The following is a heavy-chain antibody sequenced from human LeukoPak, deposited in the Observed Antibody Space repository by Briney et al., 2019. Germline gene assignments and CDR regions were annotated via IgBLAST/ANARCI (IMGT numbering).Heavy chain of an antibody. CDR2: IYYSGST. CDR3: ARRMITFGGVIVRYYFDY. Sequence: SETLSLTCAVYGGSFSSYYWGWIRQPPGKGLEWIGSIYYSGSTYYNPSLKSRVTISVDTSKNQFSLKLSSVTAADTAVYYCARRMITFGGVIVRYYFDYWGQGTLVTVSS. V-gene: IGHV4-39*01. J-gene: IGHJ4*02. D-gene: IGHD3-16*02. CDR1: GGSFSSYY.